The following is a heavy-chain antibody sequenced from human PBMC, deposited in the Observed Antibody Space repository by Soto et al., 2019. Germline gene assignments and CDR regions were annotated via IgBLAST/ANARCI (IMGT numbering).Heavy chain of an antibody. J-gene: IGHJ6*02. CDR3: ARDVFTIFGVSHYGMDV. CDR1: GGSVSRGSYY. CDR2: IYYRGST. D-gene: IGHD3-3*01. V-gene: IGHV4-61*01. Sequence: QVQLQESGPGLVKPSETLSLTCTVSGGSVSRGSYYWSWIRQPPGKGLEWIGYIYYRGSTNYNPSLKSRVTISVDTSKNQFSLKLSSVTAADTAVYYCARDVFTIFGVSHYGMDVWGQGTTVTVSS.